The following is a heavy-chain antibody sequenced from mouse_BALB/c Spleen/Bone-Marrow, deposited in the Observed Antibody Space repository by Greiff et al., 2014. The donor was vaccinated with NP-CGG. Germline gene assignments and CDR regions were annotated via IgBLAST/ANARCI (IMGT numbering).Heavy chain of an antibody. CDR3: ARCRDYDGSWFAY. D-gene: IGHD2-4*01. J-gene: IGHJ3*01. CDR2: INPYNGAT. V-gene: IGHV1-31*01. CDR1: GYSFTGYY. Sequence: DVKLQESGPELVKPGASVKISCKASGYSFTGYYMHWVKQSHVKSLEWIGRINPYNGATSYNQNFKDKASLTVDKSSSTAYMELHSLTSEDSAVYYCARCRDYDGSWFAYWGQGTLVTVSA.